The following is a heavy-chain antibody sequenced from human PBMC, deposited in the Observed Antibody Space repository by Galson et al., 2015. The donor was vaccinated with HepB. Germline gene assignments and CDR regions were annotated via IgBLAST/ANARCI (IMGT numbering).Heavy chain of an antibody. J-gene: IGHJ6*02. V-gene: IGHV5-51*01. Sequence: QSGAEVKKPGESLKISCKASGYSFRNYWIGWVRQMPGKGLECMGIIYPGDSETRYSPSFQGQVTLPADKSTNTAYLKWSSLKASDTAMYYCARLGHEGYHYYGMDVWGQGALVTVSS. CDR1: GYSFRNYW. D-gene: IGHD2-2*01. CDR2: IYPGDSET. CDR3: ARLGHEGYHYYGMDV.